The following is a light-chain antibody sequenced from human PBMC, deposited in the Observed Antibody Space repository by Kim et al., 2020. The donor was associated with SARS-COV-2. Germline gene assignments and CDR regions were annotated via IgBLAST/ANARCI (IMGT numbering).Light chain of an antibody. CDR1: SGHSSYA. V-gene: IGLV4-69*01. CDR2: LNSDGSH. CDR3: QTWGTGIRV. J-gene: IGLJ3*02. Sequence: ASVKLTCTLSSGHSSYAIAWHQQQPEKGPRYLMKLNSDGSHSKGDGIPDRFSGSGSGAERYLTISSLQSEDEADYYCQTWGTGIRVFGGGTKLTVL.